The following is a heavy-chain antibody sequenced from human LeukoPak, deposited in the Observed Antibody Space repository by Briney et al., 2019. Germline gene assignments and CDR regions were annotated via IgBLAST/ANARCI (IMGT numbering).Heavy chain of an antibody. CDR3: ARIGPSYMIGFDY. CDR2: IYYSGST. Sequence: PSETLSLTCTVSGDSISSYYWSWIWQPPGKGLEWIGYIYYSGSTNYNPSLKSRVTISVDTSKNQFSLKLSSVTAADTAVYYCARIGPSYMIGFDYWGQGTLVTVSS. D-gene: IGHD3-22*01. V-gene: IGHV4-59*01. CDR1: GDSISSYY. J-gene: IGHJ4*02.